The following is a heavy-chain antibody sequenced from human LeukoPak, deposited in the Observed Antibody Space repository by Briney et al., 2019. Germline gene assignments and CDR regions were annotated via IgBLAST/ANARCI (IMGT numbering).Heavy chain of an antibody. D-gene: IGHD2-2*02. CDR2: MNPNSGNT. CDR1: GYTYTSYD. CDR3: ARVGVVPAAIQSHWFDP. Sequence: ASVTVSCKASGYTYTSYDINWVRQATGQGLEWMGWMNPNSGNTGYAQKFQGRVTMTRNTSISTAYMELSSLRSEDTAVYYCARVGVVPAAIQSHWFDPWGQGTLVTVSS. V-gene: IGHV1-8*01. J-gene: IGHJ5*02.